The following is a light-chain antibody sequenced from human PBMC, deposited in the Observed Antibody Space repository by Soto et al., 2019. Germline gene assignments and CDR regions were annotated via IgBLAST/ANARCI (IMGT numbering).Light chain of an antibody. CDR3: RDYGSSRP. CDR2: DTS. CDR1: RSVSNTY. Sequence: EVVLTQSPGTLSLSPGERATLSCRASRSVSNTYLAWYQQKPGQAPRLLIYDTSRRATGIPDRFSGSGSGTDFTLTIPRLEPDDFAVYYCRDYGSSRPFGQGTKV. V-gene: IGKV3-20*01. J-gene: IGKJ1*01.